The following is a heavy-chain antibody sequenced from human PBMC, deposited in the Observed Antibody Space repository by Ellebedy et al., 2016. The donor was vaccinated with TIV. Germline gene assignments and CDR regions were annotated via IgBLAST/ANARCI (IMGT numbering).Heavy chain of an antibody. CDR2: INEDGTKT. CDR1: GFTLNKYW. J-gene: IGHJ2*01. CDR3: ARAIYGASYL. D-gene: IGHD4-17*01. Sequence: GESLKISCTASGFTLNKYWMTWVRQAPGKGLEWVANINEDGTKTHYVDSVKRRFTISRDYAGNSLYLQMNSLGAEDTAVYYCARAIYGASYLWGRGTLVTVSS. V-gene: IGHV3-7*01.